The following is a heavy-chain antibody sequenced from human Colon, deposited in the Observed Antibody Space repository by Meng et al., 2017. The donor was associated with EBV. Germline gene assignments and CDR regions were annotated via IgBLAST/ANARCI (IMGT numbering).Heavy chain of an antibody. D-gene: IGHD3-10*01. Sequence: EWQLLRSGVGLVQPGGSLRLSCEASGFTFSAYAISWVRQAPGKGLEWVGRIKRASDGGTTDYAAPVKGRFTISRDDSKSTVYLQMNSLKSEDTGVYYCTDVGGDMIWGQGTLVTVSS. CDR3: TDVGGDMI. CDR2: IKRASDGGTT. CDR1: GFTFSAYA. V-gene: IGHV3-15*01. J-gene: IGHJ4*02.